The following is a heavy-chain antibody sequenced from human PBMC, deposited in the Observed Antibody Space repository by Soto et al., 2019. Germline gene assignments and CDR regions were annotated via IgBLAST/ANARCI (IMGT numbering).Heavy chain of an antibody. Sequence: EVHLVEYGGGLVQPGGSLRLSCAASGFAFSSYSMNWLRQAPGKGLERISDISSGTTRIHYEDSVKDRFTISRDDAKSSLSLQMSSLRDEATAVYCCSSARMNLDNGFDSWGQGSLVTVSS. V-gene: IGHV3-48*02. CDR2: ISSGTTRI. CDR3: SSARMNLDNGFDS. CDR1: GFAFSSYS. J-gene: IGHJ5*01. D-gene: IGHD2-8*01.